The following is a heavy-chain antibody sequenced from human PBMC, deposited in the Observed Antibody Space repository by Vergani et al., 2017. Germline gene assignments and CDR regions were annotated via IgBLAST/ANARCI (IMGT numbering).Heavy chain of an antibody. D-gene: IGHD3/OR15-3a*01. V-gene: IGHV3-23*01. Sequence: EVQLLESGGGLAQPGGSLRLSCAASGFTFRNYAMTWVRQAPGKGLEWVSIISDNGGTTYYADSVKGRFTISRDNSKNTLYLQMNSLRAEDTAVYYCAKEGTSTYYYYYMDVWGKGTTVTVSS. CDR1: GFTFRNYA. CDR3: AKEGTSTYYYYYMDV. CDR2: ISDNGGTT. J-gene: IGHJ6*03.